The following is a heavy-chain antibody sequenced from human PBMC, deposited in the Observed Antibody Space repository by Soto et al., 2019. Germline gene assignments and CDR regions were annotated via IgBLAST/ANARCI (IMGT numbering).Heavy chain of an antibody. J-gene: IGHJ5*02. Sequence: LRLSCAASGFAFSTYAMSWVRQAPGKGLECISLISGTGVPTLYAESVKGRFSVSRDNSKDTLFLEMNNLRVDDTAIYYCAKSFCSSSSCFFLWVDPWGPGTLVTVSS. CDR3: AKSFCSSSSCFFLWVDP. CDR2: ISGTGVPT. D-gene: IGHD2-2*01. CDR1: GFAFSTYA. V-gene: IGHV3-23*01.